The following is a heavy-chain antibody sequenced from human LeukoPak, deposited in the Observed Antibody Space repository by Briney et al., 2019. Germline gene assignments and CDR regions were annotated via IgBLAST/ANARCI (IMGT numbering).Heavy chain of an antibody. CDR1: GGTFSSYA. J-gene: IGHJ4*02. V-gene: IGHV1-69*05. D-gene: IGHD1-20*01. CDR3: ANSYEGDNSYYFDY. CDR2: IIPIFGTA. Sequence: SVNVSCKASGGTFSSYAISWVRQAAGQGLEWMGGIIPIFGTANYAQKFQGRVTITTDESTSTAYMELSSLRSEDTAVYYCANSYEGDNSYYFDYWGQGTLVTVSS.